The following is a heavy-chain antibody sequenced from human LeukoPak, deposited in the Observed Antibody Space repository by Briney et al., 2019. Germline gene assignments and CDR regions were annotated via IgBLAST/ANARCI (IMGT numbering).Heavy chain of an antibody. CDR3: AKDYSSNYYYYGMDV. CDR1: GFTFSSYA. D-gene: IGHD5-18*01. Sequence: GGSLRLSCAASGFTFSSYAMSWVRQAPGKGLEWVSAISGSGGSTYYADSVKGRFTISRDNSKNTLYLQMNSLRAEDTAVYYCAKDYSSNYYYYGMDVWGQGTTVTVAS. J-gene: IGHJ6*02. CDR2: ISGSGGST. V-gene: IGHV3-23*01.